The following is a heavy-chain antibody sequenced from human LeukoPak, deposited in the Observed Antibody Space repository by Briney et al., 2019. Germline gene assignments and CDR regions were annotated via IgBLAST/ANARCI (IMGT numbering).Heavy chain of an antibody. Sequence: PGGSLRLSCAASGFTLSSYAMSWVRQAPGKGLEWVSAISGSGGSTYYADSVKGRFTISRDNSKNTLYLQMNSLRAEDTAVYYCAKVEAADGYCSGGSCYYFDYWGQGTLVTVSS. V-gene: IGHV3-23*01. J-gene: IGHJ4*02. D-gene: IGHD2-15*01. CDR1: GFTLSSYA. CDR3: AKVEAADGYCSGGSCYYFDY. CDR2: ISGSGGST.